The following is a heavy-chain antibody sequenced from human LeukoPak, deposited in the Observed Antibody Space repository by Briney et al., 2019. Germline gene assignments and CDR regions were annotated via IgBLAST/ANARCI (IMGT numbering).Heavy chain of an antibody. CDR3: VTVGGNYASGTSYFDR. J-gene: IGHJ4*02. CDR1: GFTFSSQD. CDR2: ICYDGSKK. V-gene: IGHV3-33*03. Sequence: AGTLCLTCAASGFTFSSQDLNRVRQVPGRGLEWVAHICYDGSKKYYADCVKGRFHISKDNSKDTLYLQMSSLRTEDTAVYYCVTVGGNYASGTSYFDRWGQGTLVTVSS. D-gene: IGHD3-10*01.